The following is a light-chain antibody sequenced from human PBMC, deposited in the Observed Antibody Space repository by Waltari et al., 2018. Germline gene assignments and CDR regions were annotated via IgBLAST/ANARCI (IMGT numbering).Light chain of an antibody. CDR1: QRVTSIS. CDR3: QQYDGEVVT. V-gene: IGKV3-20*01. Sequence: EIVLTQSPGTLSLSLGERATLSCRASQRVTSISLTWYQQKLGQAPRLLIYGTSSMATGIPDRFSCSVSETEFTVTISRLEPEDFAVYYCQQYDGEVVTFGGGTKVEI. CDR2: GTS. J-gene: IGKJ4*01.